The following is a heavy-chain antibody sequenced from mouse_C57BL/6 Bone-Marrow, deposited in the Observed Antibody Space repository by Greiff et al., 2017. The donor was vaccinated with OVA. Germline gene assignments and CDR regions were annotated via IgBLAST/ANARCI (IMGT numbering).Heavy chain of an antibody. Sequence: QVQLQQSGPELVKPGASVKLSCKASGYTFTSYDINWVKQRPGQGLEWIGWIYPRDGSTKYNEKFKGKATLTVDTSSSTAYMELHSLTSEDSAVFDCARWGVNENDSRRHDYAMDYWGQGTSVTVSS. V-gene: IGHV1-85*01. CDR3: ARWGVNENDSRRHDYAMDY. J-gene: IGHJ4*01. CDR2: IYPRDGST. CDR1: GYTFTSYD. D-gene: IGHD1-1*01.